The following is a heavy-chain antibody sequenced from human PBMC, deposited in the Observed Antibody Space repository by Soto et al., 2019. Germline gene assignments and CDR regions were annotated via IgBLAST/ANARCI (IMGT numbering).Heavy chain of an antibody. V-gene: IGHV3-30-3*01. J-gene: IGHJ6*02. CDR1: GFTFSSYA. Sequence: GSLRLSCAASGFTFSSYAMHWVRQAPGKGLEWVAVISYDGSNKYYADSVKGRFTISRDNSKNTLYLQMNSLRAEDTAVYYCARGSGSRYYYYGMDVWGQGTTVTVSS. CDR2: ISYDGSNK. D-gene: IGHD3-10*01. CDR3: ARGSGSRYYYYGMDV.